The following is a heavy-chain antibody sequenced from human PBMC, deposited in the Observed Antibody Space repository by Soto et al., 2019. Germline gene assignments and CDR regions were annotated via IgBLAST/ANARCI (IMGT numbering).Heavy chain of an antibody. V-gene: IGHV3-48*02. D-gene: IGHD6-19*01. CDR1: GFSLANYP. J-gene: IGHJ4*02. CDR3: AKGPHTNVGWPYYFES. CDR2: SSPRGDTI. Sequence: PGGSLRLSCVASGFSLANYPMSWVRQTPGKGLEWISYSSPRGDTIYYADSVEGRFTISRDNARNLLPLHMSSLRDEDSALYYCAKGPHTNVGWPYYFESWGQGVPVTVSS.